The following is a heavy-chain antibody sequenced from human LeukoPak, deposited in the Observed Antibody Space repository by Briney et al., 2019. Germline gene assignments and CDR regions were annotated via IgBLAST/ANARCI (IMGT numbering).Heavy chain of an antibody. J-gene: IGHJ4*02. Sequence: PGRSLRLSCAASGFTFSSYGMHWVRQAPGKGLEWVAVIWYDGSNKYYADSVKGRFTISRDNSKNTLYLQMNSLRAEDTAVYYCARAEEYYDFWSGYWLDYWGQGTLVTVSS. V-gene: IGHV3-33*08. CDR2: IWYDGSNK. CDR1: GFTFSSYG. D-gene: IGHD3-3*01. CDR3: ARAEEYYDFWSGYWLDY.